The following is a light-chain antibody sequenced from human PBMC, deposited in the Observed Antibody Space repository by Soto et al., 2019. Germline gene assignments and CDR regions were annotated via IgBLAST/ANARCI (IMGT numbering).Light chain of an antibody. V-gene: IGKV1-5*03. J-gene: IGKJ1*01. Sequence: DIQMTQSPSTLSGSVGDRVTITCRASQTIRSWLAWYQQKPGKAPKILIYKASTLKSGVPSRFSGSGAGTEFTRTISSLQPDDVETYYCQHYNSYSEAFGQGTKVDI. CDR3: QHYNSYSEA. CDR2: KAS. CDR1: QTIRSW.